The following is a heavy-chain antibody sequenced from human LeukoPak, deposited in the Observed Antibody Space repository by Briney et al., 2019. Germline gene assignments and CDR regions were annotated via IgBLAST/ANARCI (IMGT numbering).Heavy chain of an antibody. CDR1: GGSISSYY. J-gene: IGHJ3*01. CDR3: AREEAARRSDAFDF. CDR2: IYTSGST. V-gene: IGHV4-4*07. D-gene: IGHD6-6*01. Sequence: PSETLSLTCTVSGGSISSYYWRWIRQPAGKGLEWIGRIYTSGSTNYNPSLKSRVTMSVDTSKNQFSLKLSSVTAADTAVYYCAREEAARRSDAFDFWGQGTMVTVSS.